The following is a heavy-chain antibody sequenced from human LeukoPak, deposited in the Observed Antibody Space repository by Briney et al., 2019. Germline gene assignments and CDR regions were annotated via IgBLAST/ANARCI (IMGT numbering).Heavy chain of an antibody. J-gene: IGHJ4*02. CDR1: GFTFSNYA. CDR2: FTHSASRT. Sequence: GGSLRLSCAASGFTFSNYAMSWVRQAPGKALEWVSCFTHSASRTYYADSVKGRVTLSRDNSENSLHLEINSLTAEDTAVYYCAKDRHYCSSVTCQFQYGPNWGEGTLVTVSS. V-gene: IGHV3-23*01. CDR3: AKDRHYCSSVTCQFQYGPN. D-gene: IGHD2-2*01.